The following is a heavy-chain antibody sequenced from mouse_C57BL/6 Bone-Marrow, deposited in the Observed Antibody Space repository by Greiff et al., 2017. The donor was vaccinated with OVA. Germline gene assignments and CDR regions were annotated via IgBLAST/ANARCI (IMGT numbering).Heavy chain of an antibody. Sequence: EVHLVESGEGLVKPGGSLKLSCAASGFTFSSYAMSWVRQTPEKRLEWVAYISSGGDYIYYADNVKGRFTISREKARNTLYLQMSSLKSEDTAMYYCTRDGYYAMDYWGQGTSVTVSS. J-gene: IGHJ4*01. CDR2: ISSGGDYI. V-gene: IGHV5-9-1*02. CDR1: GFTFSSYA. CDR3: TRDGYYAMDY. D-gene: IGHD2-3*01.